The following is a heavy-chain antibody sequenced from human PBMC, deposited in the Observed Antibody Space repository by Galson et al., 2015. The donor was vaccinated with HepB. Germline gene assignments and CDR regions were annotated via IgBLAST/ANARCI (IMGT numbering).Heavy chain of an antibody. CDR3: ASGSSHRFDP. CDR2: IYYSGNT. CDR1: GGSISSSSYY. V-gene: IGHV4-39*01. D-gene: IGHD2-2*01. J-gene: IGHJ5*02. Sequence: ETLSLTCPVSGGSISSSSYYWGWIRQPPGKGLEWIGTIYYSGNTYYNPSLKSRVTISVDTSKNQFSLKLSSVTAADTAVYYCASGSSHRFDPWGQGTLVTVSS.